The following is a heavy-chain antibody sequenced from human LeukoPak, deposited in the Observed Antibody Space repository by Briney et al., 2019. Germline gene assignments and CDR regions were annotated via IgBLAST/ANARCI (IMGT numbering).Heavy chain of an antibody. CDR1: GFTFSSYA. Sequence: GGSLRLSCAASGFTFSSYAMSWVRQAPGKGLEWVSAISGSGGSTYYADSVKGRFTISRDNVKNSLYLQMNSLRVEDTAVYYCARGLGAPDHWGQGTLVTVSS. V-gene: IGHV3-23*01. CDR3: ARGLGAPDH. D-gene: IGHD1-26*01. J-gene: IGHJ4*02. CDR2: ISGSGGST.